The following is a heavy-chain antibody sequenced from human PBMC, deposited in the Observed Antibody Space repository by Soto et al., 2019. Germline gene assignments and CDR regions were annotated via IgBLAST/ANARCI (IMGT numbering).Heavy chain of an antibody. CDR2: IIPIFGTA. CDR3: ARGPDIVATIQYYYYGMDV. CDR1: GGTFSSYA. D-gene: IGHD5-12*01. J-gene: IGHJ6*02. Sequence: QVKLVPSGAEVKKPGSSVKVSCKASGGTFSSYAISWVRQAPGQGLEWMGGIIPIFGTANYAQKFQCRVTITADESTSPAYMELSSLRSEDTAVYYCARGPDIVATIQYYYYGMDVWGQGTTVTVSS. V-gene: IGHV1-69*01.